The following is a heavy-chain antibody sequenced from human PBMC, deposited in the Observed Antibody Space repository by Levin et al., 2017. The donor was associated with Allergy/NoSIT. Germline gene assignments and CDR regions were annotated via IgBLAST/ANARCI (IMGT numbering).Heavy chain of an antibody. CDR1: GGSLSNYY. J-gene: IGHJ4*02. Sequence: SETLSLTCTVSGGSLSNYYWSWIRQPPGKGLEWIGYIYYTGSANYNPSLKGRVSISVDMSKNQFSLKLSAVTAADTAVYYCARRGTAGAIIYWGQGTLVTISA. CDR3: ARRGTAGAIIY. D-gene: IGHD1-26*01. V-gene: IGHV4-59*08. CDR2: IYYTGSA.